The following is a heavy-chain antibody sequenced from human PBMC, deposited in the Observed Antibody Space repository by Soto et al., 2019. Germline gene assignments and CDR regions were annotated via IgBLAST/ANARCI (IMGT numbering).Heavy chain of an antibody. Sequence: GGSLRLSCAASGFTFDDYAMHWVRQAPGKGLEWVSGISWNSGSIGYADSVKGRFTISRDNAKNSLYLQMNSLRAEDTALYYCAKDTTEGYCSSTSCSGSAFDIWGQGTMVTVSS. V-gene: IGHV3-9*01. J-gene: IGHJ3*02. CDR1: GFTFDDYA. CDR3: AKDTTEGYCSSTSCSGSAFDI. CDR2: ISWNSGSI. D-gene: IGHD2-2*01.